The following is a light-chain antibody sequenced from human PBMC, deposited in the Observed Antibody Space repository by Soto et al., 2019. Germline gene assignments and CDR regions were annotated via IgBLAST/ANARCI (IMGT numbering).Light chain of an antibody. V-gene: IGKV3-20*01. CDR1: QSVSSSY. Sequence: EIVLTQSPGTLSLSPGERATLSCGASQSVSSSYLAWYQQKPGQAPRLLIYGASSRATGIPDRFSGSGSGTDFTLTISRLEPEDFAVYYCQQYGSPRFGGATKVDIK. CDR3: QQYGSPR. J-gene: IGKJ4*01. CDR2: GAS.